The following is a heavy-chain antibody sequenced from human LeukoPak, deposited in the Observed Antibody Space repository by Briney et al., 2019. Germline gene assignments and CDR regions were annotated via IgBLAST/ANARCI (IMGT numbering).Heavy chain of an antibody. Sequence: GSLRLSCAYSGFTLDDYGMSWVRQAPGKGLEWVSGINWNGGSTVYADSVKRRFTISRDNAKNSLYLQMNSLRVEDTALYYCARGLFSGSPGFSYYFDYWGQGTLVTVSS. CDR1: GFTLDDYG. CDR2: INWNGGST. V-gene: IGHV3-20*04. CDR3: ARGLFSGSPGFSYYFDY. D-gene: IGHD1-26*01. J-gene: IGHJ4*02.